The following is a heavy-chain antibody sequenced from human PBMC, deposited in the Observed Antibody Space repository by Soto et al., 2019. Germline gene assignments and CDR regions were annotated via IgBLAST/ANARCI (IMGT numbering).Heavy chain of an antibody. V-gene: IGHV4-39*01. CDR1: GDSITASYSN. D-gene: IGHD3-10*02. J-gene: IGHJ4*02. CDR3: AKLVRDDVRRSDLEH. CDR2: FYYSGTT. Sequence: SETLSLTCTVSGDSITASYSNCAWILHPPGKGLEWIGIFYYSGTTSQNPPLRSRITISGDTSRNQFSLNLRSVTAADSGVYYCAKLVRDDVRRSDLEHWGQGTMVTVSS.